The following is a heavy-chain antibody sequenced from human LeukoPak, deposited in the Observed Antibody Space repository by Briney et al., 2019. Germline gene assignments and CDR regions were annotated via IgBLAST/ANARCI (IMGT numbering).Heavy chain of an antibody. Sequence: SETLSLTCTVSGGSISSYNWSWIRQPAGKGLEWIGRIYTSGSTNYNPSLKSRVTISVDKSKNQFSLKLSSVTAADTAVYYCARDGGIAAAGNWFDPWGQGTLVTVSS. CDR1: GGSISSYN. D-gene: IGHD6-13*01. CDR3: ARDGGIAAAGNWFDP. CDR2: IYTSGST. J-gene: IGHJ5*02. V-gene: IGHV4-4*07.